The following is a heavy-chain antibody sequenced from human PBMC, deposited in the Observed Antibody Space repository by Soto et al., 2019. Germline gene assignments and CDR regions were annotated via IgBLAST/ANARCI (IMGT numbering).Heavy chain of an antibody. CDR1: GFTFSDYY. D-gene: IGHD3-16*01. CDR2: ITNSGSTM. Sequence: VQLVESGGGLVQPGGSLRLSCAASGFTFSDYYMSWIRQAPGKGLEWVSYITNSGSTMDYADSVKGRFTISRDNAKKSLYLQMNSLRAEDTAVYYCAGQYDPVPRSAFDIWGQGAMVTVSS. CDR3: AGQYDPVPRSAFDI. V-gene: IGHV3-11*01. J-gene: IGHJ3*02.